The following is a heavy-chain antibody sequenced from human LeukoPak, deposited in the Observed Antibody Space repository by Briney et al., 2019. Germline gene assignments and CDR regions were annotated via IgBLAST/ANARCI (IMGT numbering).Heavy chain of an antibody. CDR1: GGSFSGYY. CDR2: INHSGST. V-gene: IGHV4-34*01. D-gene: IGHD3-9*01. CDR3: ARGRGYYDILTGYSSSYYFDY. Sequence: SETLSLTCAVYGGSFSGYYWSWIRQPPGKGLERIGEINHSGSTNYNPSLKSRVTISVDTSKNQFSLKLSSVTAADTAVYYCARGRGYYDILTGYSSSYYFDYWGQGTLVTVSS. J-gene: IGHJ4*02.